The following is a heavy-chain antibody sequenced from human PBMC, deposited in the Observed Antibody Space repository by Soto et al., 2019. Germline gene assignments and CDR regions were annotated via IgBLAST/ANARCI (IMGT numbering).Heavy chain of an antibody. CDR3: AGGRIVVVGSRAYYGMDV. CDR2: IIPVFGLV. CDR1: GGTPSNSA. Sequence: QVHLLLQSGAEVKKPGSSVKVSCQASGGTPSNSAISWVRQAPGQGREWMGGIIPVFGLVKYAQNFQGRVTITADESTNTAYMELSSLRPEDTAVYYCAGGRIVVVGSRAYYGMDVWGQGTTVTVSS. D-gene: IGHD3-22*01. V-gene: IGHV1-69*01. J-gene: IGHJ6*02.